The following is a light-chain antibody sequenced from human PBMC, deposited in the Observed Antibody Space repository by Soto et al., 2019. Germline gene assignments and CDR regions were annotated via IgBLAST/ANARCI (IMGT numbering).Light chain of an antibody. Sequence: DIVMTQSPDSLAVSLGESATINCKSSQNILFNSDNKNYFAWYQQKPGQPPKLLIYWASTRESGVPDRFSGSGSGTDFTLTISSLQAEDVAVYYCQQYYSTPPTFGQGTRLEMK. J-gene: IGKJ5*01. CDR3: QQYYSTPPT. V-gene: IGKV4-1*01. CDR2: WAS. CDR1: QNILFNSDNKNY.